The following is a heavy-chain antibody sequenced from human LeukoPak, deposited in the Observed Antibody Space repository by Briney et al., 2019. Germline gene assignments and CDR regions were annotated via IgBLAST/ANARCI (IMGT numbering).Heavy chain of an antibody. D-gene: IGHD4/OR15-4a*01. Sequence: GGSLRLSCAASGFTFSSFGMHWVRQAPGRGLEWVAVIWYDGSNKYYADSVKGRFTISRDNSKNTLHLQMNSLRAEDTAVYYCARDRVAYSAKSGWNFDLWGRGTLVTVSS. CDR3: ARDRVAYSAKSGWNFDL. CDR1: GFTFSSFG. J-gene: IGHJ2*01. CDR2: IWYDGSNK. V-gene: IGHV3-33*01.